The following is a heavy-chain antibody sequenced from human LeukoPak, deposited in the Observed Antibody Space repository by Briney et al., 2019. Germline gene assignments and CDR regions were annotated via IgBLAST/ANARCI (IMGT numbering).Heavy chain of an antibody. D-gene: IGHD6-13*01. V-gene: IGHV3-74*01. CDR1: GFTFSNYA. CDR2: IHSDGSST. CDR3: ARDIYSKSGDDY. J-gene: IGHJ4*02. Sequence: GGSLRLSCAASGFTFSNYAMSWVRQAPGKGLVWVARIHSDGSSTTYADSVKGRFTISRDNAKNTLYLQMNSLRAEDTAVYYCARDIYSKSGDDYWGQGTLVTVSS.